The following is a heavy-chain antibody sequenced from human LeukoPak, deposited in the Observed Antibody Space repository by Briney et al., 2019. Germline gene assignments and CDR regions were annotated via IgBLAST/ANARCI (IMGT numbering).Heavy chain of an antibody. V-gene: IGHV4-59*08. Sequence: PSETLSLTCTVSGGSISSYYWSWIRQPPGKGLEWIGYIYYSGSTNYNPSLKSRVTISVDTSKNQFSLKLSSVTAADTAVYYCARGSIQLWLPFDIWGQGTMVTVSS. CDR3: ARGSIQLWLPFDI. D-gene: IGHD5-18*01. J-gene: IGHJ3*02. CDR2: IYYSGST. CDR1: GGSISSYY.